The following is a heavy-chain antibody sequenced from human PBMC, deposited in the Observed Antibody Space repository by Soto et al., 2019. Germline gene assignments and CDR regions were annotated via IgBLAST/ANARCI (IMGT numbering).Heavy chain of an antibody. CDR2: IDSDDGIT. V-gene: IGHV3-11*01. CDR1: GFDFGDYY. J-gene: IGHJ4*01. D-gene: IGHD2-2*01. CDR3: VRPKYSSSWSPSAR. Sequence: QVQLVESGGGLVKPGGSLRLSCAASGFDFGDYYMSWIRQAPGKGLEWVSDIDSDDGITHYTDSVTGRFTISRDDAKKPIYLQANSLRVQHTALYYCVRPKYSSSWSPSARWGHGALVTVAS.